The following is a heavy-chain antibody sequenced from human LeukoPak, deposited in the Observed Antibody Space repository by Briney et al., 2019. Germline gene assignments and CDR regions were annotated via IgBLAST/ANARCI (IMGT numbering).Heavy chain of an antibody. CDR2: IKQDGSEK. CDR3: ASYYDFWSGYREDAFDI. CDR1: GFTFSSYG. V-gene: IGHV3-7*01. Sequence: GGSLRLSCAASGFTFSSYGMHWVRQAPGKGLEWVANIKQDGSEKYYVDSVKGRFTISRDNAKNSLYLQMNSLRAEDTAVYYCASYYDFWSGYREDAFDIWGQGTMVTVSS. J-gene: IGHJ3*02. D-gene: IGHD3-3*01.